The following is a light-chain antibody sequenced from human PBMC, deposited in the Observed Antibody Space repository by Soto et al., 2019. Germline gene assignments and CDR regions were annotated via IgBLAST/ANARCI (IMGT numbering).Light chain of an antibody. CDR1: ETVNSNY. Sequence: DIVLTQPPGTLSLSPGERATLSCRASETVNSNYLAWYQQKRGQAPRLLIYGASRRATGIPDRFSGSGSGTDFTLTITRLEPEDFAVYYCQQYGSSRTFGQGTKVDIK. V-gene: IGKV3-20*01. CDR3: QQYGSSRT. J-gene: IGKJ1*01. CDR2: GAS.